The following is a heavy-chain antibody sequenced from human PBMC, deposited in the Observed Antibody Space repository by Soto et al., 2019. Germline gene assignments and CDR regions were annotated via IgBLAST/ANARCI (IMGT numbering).Heavy chain of an antibody. CDR2: IYYSGST. CDR3: ARAGITMVRGVFDY. D-gene: IGHD3-10*01. Sequence: SETLSLTCTVSGGSISSYYWSWIRQPPGKGLGWIGYIYYSGSTNYNPSLKSRVTISVDTSKNQFSLKLSSVTAADTAVYYCARAGITMVRGVFDYWGQGTLVTVSS. CDR1: GGSISSYY. V-gene: IGHV4-59*01. J-gene: IGHJ4*02.